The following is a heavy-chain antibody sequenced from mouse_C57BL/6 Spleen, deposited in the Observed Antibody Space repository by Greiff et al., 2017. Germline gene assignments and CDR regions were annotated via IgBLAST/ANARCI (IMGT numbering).Heavy chain of an antibody. V-gene: IGHV1-59*01. D-gene: IGHD3-2*02. CDR1: GYTFTSYW. CDR3: ARRGSSGYDY. J-gene: IGHJ2*01. Sequence: QVQLKQPGAELVRPVTSVKLSCKASGYTFTSYWMHWVKQRPGQGLEWIGVIDPSDSYTNYNQKFKGKATLTVDTSSSTAYMQLSSLTSEDSAVYYCARRGSSGYDYWGQGTTLTVSS. CDR2: IDPSDSYT.